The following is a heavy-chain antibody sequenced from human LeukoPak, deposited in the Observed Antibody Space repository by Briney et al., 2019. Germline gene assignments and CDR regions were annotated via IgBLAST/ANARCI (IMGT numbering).Heavy chain of an antibody. Sequence: GGSLRLSCAASGFTFSDYYMSWIRQAPGKGLEWVSYISSSGSTIYYADSVKGRFTISRDNAKNSLYLQMNSLRAEDTAVYYCARDTTRNYGDWEWFDPWGQGTLVTVSS. V-gene: IGHV3-11*01. CDR1: GFTFSDYY. D-gene: IGHD4-17*01. CDR3: ARDTTRNYGDWEWFDP. J-gene: IGHJ5*02. CDR2: ISSSGSTI.